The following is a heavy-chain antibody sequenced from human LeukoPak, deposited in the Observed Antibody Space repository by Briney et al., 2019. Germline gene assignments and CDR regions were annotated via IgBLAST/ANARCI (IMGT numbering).Heavy chain of an antibody. J-gene: IGHJ4*01. V-gene: IGHV3-66*02. D-gene: IGHD4-23*01. CDR3: VGRGGGDNCR. CDR2: IYPWGSA. CDR1: GIALNTND. Sequence: GGSLRLSCAASGIALNTNDMNWVRQAPGKGLEWVSIIYPWGSAFYTDSVKGRFTVTRDESKNMMFLQMNTLRPDDTAMYYCVGRGGGDNCRWGQGALVTVSS.